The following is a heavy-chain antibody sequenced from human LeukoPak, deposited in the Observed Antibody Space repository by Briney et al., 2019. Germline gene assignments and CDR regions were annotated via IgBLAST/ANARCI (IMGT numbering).Heavy chain of an antibody. Sequence: PGGSLRLSCAASGFTFSSYEMNWVRQAPGKGLEWVSYISSSGSTIYYADSVKGRFTISRDNAKNSLYLQMNSLRAEDTAVYYCASVGLDGDPGEEFDYWGQGTLVTVSS. CDR2: ISSSGSTI. CDR3: ASVGLDGDPGEEFDY. V-gene: IGHV3-48*03. CDR1: GFTFSSYE. J-gene: IGHJ4*02. D-gene: IGHD4-17*01.